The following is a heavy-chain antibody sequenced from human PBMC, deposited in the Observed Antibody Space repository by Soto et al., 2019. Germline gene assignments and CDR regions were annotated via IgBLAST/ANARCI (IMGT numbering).Heavy chain of an antibody. CDR2: IYSSGVS. CDR3: ARYCSDGGCQSFDH. CDR1: GGSLGNFF. J-gene: IGHJ4*02. D-gene: IGHD2-15*01. Sequence: QVQLQESGPGLVKPSETLSLTCTVSGGSLGNFFWSWIRQAPGKGLECIGYIYSSGVSKYNPSLMSRVTMSVDQSKNQFSLMMTSVTAADTAVYYCARYCSDGGCQSFDHWGQGILVSVSS. V-gene: IGHV4-59*01.